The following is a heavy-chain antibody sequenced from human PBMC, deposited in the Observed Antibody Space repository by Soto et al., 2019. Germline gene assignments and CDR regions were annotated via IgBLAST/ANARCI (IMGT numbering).Heavy chain of an antibody. V-gene: IGHV3-74*01. D-gene: IGHD5-12*01. Sequence: EVQLVESGGGLVQPGGSLILSCAASGFTFSRYWMHWVRQAPGKGLVWVSRINSDGSSTNYADSVKGRFTISRDNAKNTVYLQMNSLRVEDTAVYYCARDQGYVGFDNWGQGTLLTVSS. CDR1: GFTFSRYW. J-gene: IGHJ4*02. CDR3: ARDQGYVGFDN. CDR2: INSDGSST.